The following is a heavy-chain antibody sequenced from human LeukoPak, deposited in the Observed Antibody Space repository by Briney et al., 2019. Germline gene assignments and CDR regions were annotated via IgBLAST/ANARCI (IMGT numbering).Heavy chain of an antibody. CDR3: ASDQQQLVNH. Sequence: PSETLSLTCAVYGVSFSGYYWSWIRQPPGKGLEWIGYIYYSGSTIYTPSLKSRVTIAVDTSKHQFPLRLSSVTAADTAVYYCASDQQQLVNHWGQGNLVTVSS. J-gene: IGHJ5*02. D-gene: IGHD6-13*01. CDR2: IYYSGST. V-gene: IGHV4-59*01. CDR1: GVSFSGYY.